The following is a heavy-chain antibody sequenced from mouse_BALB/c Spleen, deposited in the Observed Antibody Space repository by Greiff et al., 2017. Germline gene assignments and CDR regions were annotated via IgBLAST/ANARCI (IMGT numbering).Heavy chain of an antibody. D-gene: IGHD4-1*01. CDR3: ARHSGTDY. J-gene: IGHJ2*01. CDR1: GFAFSSYD. Sequence: EVKLVESGGGLVKPGGSLKLSCAASGFAFSSYDMSWVRQTPEKRLEWVAYISSGGGSTYYPDTVKGRFTISRDNAKNTLYLQMSSLKSEDTAMYYCARHSGTDYWGQGTTLTVSS. CDR2: ISSGGGST. V-gene: IGHV5-12-1*01.